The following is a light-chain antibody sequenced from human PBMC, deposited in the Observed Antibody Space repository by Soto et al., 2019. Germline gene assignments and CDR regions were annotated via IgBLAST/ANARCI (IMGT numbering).Light chain of an antibody. V-gene: IGLV2-14*01. J-gene: IGLJ2*01. Sequence: QSALTQPASVSGSPGQSITISCTGTSSDVGGYNYDSWYQQHPGKAPKLMIYDVSNRPSGVSNRFSGSKSGNTASLTISGLQAEDEADYYCSSYTTSSPHVVFGEGTTLTVL. CDR1: SSDVGGYNY. CDR2: DVS. CDR3: SSYTTSSPHVV.